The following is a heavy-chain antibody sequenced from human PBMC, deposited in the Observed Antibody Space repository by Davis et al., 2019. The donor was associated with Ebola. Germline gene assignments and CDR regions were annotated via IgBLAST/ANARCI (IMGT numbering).Heavy chain of an antibody. CDR3: ARETAYSSLSY. V-gene: IGHV7-4-1*02. CDR2: INTNTGNP. Sequence: ASVKVSCKASGGTFNSYPFAWVRQAPGQGLEWMGWINTNTGNPTYAQGFTGRFVFSLDTSVSTAYLQISSLKAEDTAVYYCARETAYSSLSYWGQGTLVTVSS. J-gene: IGHJ4*02. CDR1: GGTFNSYP. D-gene: IGHD6-19*01.